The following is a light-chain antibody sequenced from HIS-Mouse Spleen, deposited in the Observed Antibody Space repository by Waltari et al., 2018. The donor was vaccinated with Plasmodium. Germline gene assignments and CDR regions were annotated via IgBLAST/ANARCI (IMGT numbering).Light chain of an antibody. CDR2: EDS. J-gene: IGLJ3*02. V-gene: IGLV3-10*01. CDR3: YSTDSSGNHRV. CDR1: ALPKKY. Sequence: SYELTQPPLVSVSPGQTARITCSGDALPKKYAYWYQQKSGQAPVLVIYEDSKRPSGIPERFSGSSSGTMATLTISGAQVEDEADYYSYSTDSSGNHRVFGGGTKLTVL.